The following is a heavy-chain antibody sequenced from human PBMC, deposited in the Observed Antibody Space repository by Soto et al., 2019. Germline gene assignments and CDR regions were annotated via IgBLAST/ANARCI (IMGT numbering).Heavy chain of an antibody. CDR2: IKQDGSNK. CDR1: GFTFSSYW. D-gene: IGHD6-19*01. J-gene: IGHJ4*02. Sequence: EVQLVESGGGLVQPGGSLRLSCAASGFTFSSYWMTWVRQAPGKGLEWVANIKQDGSNKYYVDSVKGRFTISRDNAKNSLYLQMNSLRAEDTAVYYCARVGRSSASLGYWGQGTLVTVSS. V-gene: IGHV3-7*01. CDR3: ARVGRSSASLGY.